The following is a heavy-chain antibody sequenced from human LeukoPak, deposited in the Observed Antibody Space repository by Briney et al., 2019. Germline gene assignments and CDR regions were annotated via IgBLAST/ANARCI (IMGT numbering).Heavy chain of an antibody. CDR2: TSYSGST. J-gene: IGHJ6*02. D-gene: IGHD1-26*01. V-gene: IGHV4-59*08. CDR1: GGSISNSY. CDR3: ARTVSGDYYGMDV. Sequence: PSETLSLTSTVSGGSISNSYWSWVRQPPGKGLEWIGYTSYSGSTNYNPSLKSRVTMSVDTSTDQSSLRLISVTAADTAVYYCARTVSGDYYGMDVWGQGTTVTVSS.